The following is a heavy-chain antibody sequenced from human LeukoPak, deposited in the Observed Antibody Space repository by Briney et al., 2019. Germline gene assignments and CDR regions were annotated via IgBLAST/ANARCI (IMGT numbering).Heavy chain of an antibody. CDR1: GGSISSSSYY. V-gene: IGHV4-39*01. J-gene: IGHJ3*02. Sequence: SETLSLTCTVSGGSISSSSYYWGWIRQPPGKGLEWIGSIYYSGSTYYNPSLKSRVTISVDTSKNQFSLTLSSVTAADTAVYYCARHGGTTGIDAFDIWGQGTMVTVSS. D-gene: IGHD1-1*01. CDR3: ARHGGTTGIDAFDI. CDR2: IYYSGST.